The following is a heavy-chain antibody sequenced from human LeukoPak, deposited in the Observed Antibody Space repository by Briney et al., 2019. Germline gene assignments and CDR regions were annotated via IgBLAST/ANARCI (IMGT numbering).Heavy chain of an antibody. Sequence: SVKVSCKASGGTLRNYPISWVRQAPGQGLEWMGGILPIFRMTNYAEKFQGRVTITADESTTTACLELNSLRSEDTAVYYCAICSSTWSGDRPDSWGQGSLVTVSS. J-gene: IGHJ4*02. D-gene: IGHD2-2*01. CDR3: AICSSTWSGDRPDS. CDR2: ILPIFRMT. V-gene: IGHV1-69*13. CDR1: GGTLRNYP.